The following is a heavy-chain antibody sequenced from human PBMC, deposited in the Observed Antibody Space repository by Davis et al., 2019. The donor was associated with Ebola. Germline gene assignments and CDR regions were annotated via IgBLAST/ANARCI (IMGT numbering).Heavy chain of an antibody. Sequence: GESLKISCAASGFTFSSYAMSWVRQAPGKGLEWVAVISYDGSNKYYADSVKGRFTISRDNSKNTLYLQMNSLRAEDTAVYYCAKVGGSRGYWGQGTLVTVSS. CDR1: GFTFSSYA. J-gene: IGHJ4*02. D-gene: IGHD3-16*01. CDR2: ISYDGSNK. V-gene: IGHV3-30*18. CDR3: AKVGGSRGY.